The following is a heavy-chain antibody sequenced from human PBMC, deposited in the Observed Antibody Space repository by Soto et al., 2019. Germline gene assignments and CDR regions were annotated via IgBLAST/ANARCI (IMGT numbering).Heavy chain of an antibody. J-gene: IGHJ6*02. Sequence: QVQLVQSGAEVKKPGASVKVSCKASGYTFTSYYMHWVRQAPGQGLEWMGIINPSGGSTSYAQKFQGRVTMTRGTSTSTVYMELSSLRSEDTAVYYCARGGGFGRSYYYYGMDVWGQGTTVTVSS. CDR1: GYTFTSYY. CDR3: ARGGGFGRSYYYYGMDV. D-gene: IGHD3-10*01. V-gene: IGHV1-46*01. CDR2: INPSGGST.